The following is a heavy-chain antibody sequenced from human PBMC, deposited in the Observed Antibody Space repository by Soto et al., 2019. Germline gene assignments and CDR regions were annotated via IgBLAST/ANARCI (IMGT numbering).Heavy chain of an antibody. V-gene: IGHV4-59*12. Sequence: SETLSLTCTVSGGSISRYHWSWTRQPPEKGLEWIGYIYYSGSTNYNPSLKSRVTISVDTSKNQFSLKLSSVTAADTAVYYCAGYFDWLSPTPNWNWLDPWGQGTLVTVSS. CDR3: AGYFDWLSPTPNWNWLDP. CDR2: IYYSGST. J-gene: IGHJ5*02. D-gene: IGHD3-9*01. CDR1: GGSISRYH.